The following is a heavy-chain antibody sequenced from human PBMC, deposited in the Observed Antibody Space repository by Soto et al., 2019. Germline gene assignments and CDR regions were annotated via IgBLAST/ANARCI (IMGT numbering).Heavy chain of an antibody. CDR2: VSSGGDVS. V-gene: IGHV3-23*01. J-gene: IGHJ3*01. D-gene: IGHD1-20*01. CDR3: VRRAITATTNWGAFDV. Sequence: GGSLILACAAYGITFSSFVMNLVRQAPGKGLEWVSTVSSGGDVSHYTDSVKGRFTISRDNSRRTLHLQMDSLRAEDAAVYFCVRRAITATTNWGAFDVWGQGKVVTVSS. CDR1: GITFSSFV.